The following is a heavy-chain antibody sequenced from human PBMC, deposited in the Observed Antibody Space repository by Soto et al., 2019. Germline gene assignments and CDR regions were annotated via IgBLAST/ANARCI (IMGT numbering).Heavy chain of an antibody. CDR3: AIVRVADSALDH. Sequence: QVQMVESGGGVVQPGRSLRLSCAASGFSFENYGMHWVRQAPGRGLEWVAIIWYDGSDILYADSVKGRFTISRDNSKSTLFLHMNRPTAEDTAIYFCAIVRVADSALDHWGQGTLVTVSS. CDR1: GFSFENYG. CDR2: IWYDGSDI. J-gene: IGHJ4*02. V-gene: IGHV3-33*01. D-gene: IGHD3-10*02.